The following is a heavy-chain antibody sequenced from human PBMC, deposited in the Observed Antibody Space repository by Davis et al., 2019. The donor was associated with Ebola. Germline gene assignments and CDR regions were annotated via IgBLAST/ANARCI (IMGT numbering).Heavy chain of an antibody. CDR1: GVSISTHY. D-gene: IGHD3-16*01. Sequence: PSETLSLTCTVSGVSISTHYWSWIRQPPGKRLEWIGSIYYTGSAYYNSSLNSRVTISVDTSKNQFSLKLSSVTAADTAMYYCAESGGSVWGQGTLVTVSS. J-gene: IGHJ4*02. CDR2: IYYTGSA. V-gene: IGHV4-59*11. CDR3: AESGGSV.